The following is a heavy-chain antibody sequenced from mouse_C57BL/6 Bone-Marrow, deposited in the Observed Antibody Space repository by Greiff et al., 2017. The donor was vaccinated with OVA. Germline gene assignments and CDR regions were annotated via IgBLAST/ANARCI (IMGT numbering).Heavy chain of an antibody. CDR3: VRDPYYGSRGYAMDY. J-gene: IGHJ4*01. V-gene: IGHV10-1*01. D-gene: IGHD1-1*01. CDR2: IRSKSNNYAT. CDR1: GFSFNTYA. Sequence: VQLKESGGGLVQPKGSLKLSCAASGFSFNTYAMNWVRQAPGKGLEWVARIRSKSNNYATYYADSVKDRFTISRDDSESMLYLQMNNLKTEDTAMYYCVRDPYYGSRGYAMDYWGQGTSVTVSS.